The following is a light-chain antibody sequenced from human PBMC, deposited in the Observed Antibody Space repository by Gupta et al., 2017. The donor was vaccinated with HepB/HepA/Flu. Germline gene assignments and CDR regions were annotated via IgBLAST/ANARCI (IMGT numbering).Light chain of an antibody. J-gene: IGLJ2*01. V-gene: IGLV3-1*01. CDR3: QAWDSSTAV. CDR1: KLGDKY. Sequence: YDLTHPHSVSVPPGQTASITCSGDKLGDKYACWYQQKPGQSPVLVIYQDSKRPSGIPERFSGSNSGNTATLTISGTQAMDEADYYCQAWDSSTAVFGGGTKLTVL. CDR2: QDS.